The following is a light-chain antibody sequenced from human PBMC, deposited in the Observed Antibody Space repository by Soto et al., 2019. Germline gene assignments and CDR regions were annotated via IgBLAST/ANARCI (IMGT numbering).Light chain of an antibody. CDR3: QQLSTYPYT. V-gene: IGKV1-9*01. Sequence: DIQLTQSPSFLSASVRDRVTITCRASQSVSSYLAWYQQQPGKAPKLLIYAVSTLQKGVPPRFSGSASGTEFTLTISSLQPEDFATYYCQQLSTYPYTFGQGTKLDI. J-gene: IGKJ2*01. CDR1: QSVSSY. CDR2: AVS.